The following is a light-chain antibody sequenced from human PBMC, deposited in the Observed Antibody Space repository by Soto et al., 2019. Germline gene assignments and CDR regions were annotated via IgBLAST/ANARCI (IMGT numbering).Light chain of an antibody. CDR2: AAS. CDR1: QGIRKD. V-gene: IGKV1-6*01. Sequence: AIQMTQSPSSLSASVGDSVTIACRASQGIRKDLGWYQQRPGKAPRLLIFAASTLQSGVPSRFSGSGSGTDFTLTISSLQPEDFATYYCLQDHNYPWTFGQGTKVEIE. CDR3: LQDHNYPWT. J-gene: IGKJ1*01.